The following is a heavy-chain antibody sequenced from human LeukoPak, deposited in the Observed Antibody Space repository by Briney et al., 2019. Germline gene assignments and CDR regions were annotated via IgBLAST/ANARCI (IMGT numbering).Heavy chain of an antibody. D-gene: IGHD3-9*01. CDR2: ISAYNVNT. CDR3: ARNFDWLLENNWFDP. J-gene: IGHJ5*02. V-gene: IGHV1-18*01. Sequence: XAXGXXLEWMGWISAYNVNTTYAQKLQGRVTMTTDTSTSTAYMELRSLRSDDTAVYYCARNFDWLLENNWFDPWGQGTXV.